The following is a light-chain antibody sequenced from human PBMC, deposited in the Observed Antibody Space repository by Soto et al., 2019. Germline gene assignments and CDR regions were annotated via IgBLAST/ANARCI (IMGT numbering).Light chain of an antibody. CDR2: DVS. V-gene: IGLV2-14*01. CDR3: SSYTSSSTLYV. J-gene: IGLJ1*01. Sequence: QSALTQPASVSGSPGQSITISCTGTSSDVGGYNYVSWYQQHPGKAPKLMIYDVSNRPSGVSNRFSGSTSGNTASLTIPGLQAEDEADYYCSSYTSSSTLYVFGPGTKLTVL. CDR1: SSDVGGYNY.